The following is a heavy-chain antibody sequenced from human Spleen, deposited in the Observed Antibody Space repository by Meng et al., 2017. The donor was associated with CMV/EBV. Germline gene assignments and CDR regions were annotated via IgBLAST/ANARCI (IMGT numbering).Heavy chain of an antibody. CDR2: INWNGDST. CDR1: GFAFDDYG. D-gene: IGHD6-25*01. CDR3: ARDRLAPYDY. Sequence: GGPLRLSCAASGFAFDDYGMYWVRQAPGKGLEWVSGINWNGDSTGYADSVKGRFTISRDNAKNSLYLQMNSLRAEDTALYYCARDRLAPYDYWGQGTLVTVSS. V-gene: IGHV3-20*04. J-gene: IGHJ4*02.